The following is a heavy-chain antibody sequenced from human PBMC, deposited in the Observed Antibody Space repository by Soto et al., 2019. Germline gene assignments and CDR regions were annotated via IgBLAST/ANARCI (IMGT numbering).Heavy chain of an antibody. J-gene: IGHJ4*02. D-gene: IGHD3-22*01. CDR3: ARATYSYTMIDHRFDD. Sequence: PSETLSLTCTVSGDSISSGGFYWSWIRQHPGKGLEWIGYIHNSGSTYYNPSLKSRSSISVDTSKNQFSLNLSSVTAADTAVYYCARATYSYTMIDHRFDDWGQGTLVTVSS. CDR2: IHNSGST. CDR1: GDSISSGGFY. V-gene: IGHV4-31*03.